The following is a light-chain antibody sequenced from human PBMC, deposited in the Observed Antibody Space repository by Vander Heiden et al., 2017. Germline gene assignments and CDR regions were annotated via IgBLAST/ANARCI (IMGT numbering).Light chain of an antibody. Sequence: DIQMTQSPSTLSASVGDRVTITCRASQSISAWLAWYQQKPGKAPKVLIYKASTLKSGVPSRFSGSGFGTEFTLTISSLQPDDFATYYCQQFGSYWWTFGQETKVEFK. CDR2: KAS. V-gene: IGKV1-5*03. CDR3: QQFGSYWWT. CDR1: QSISAW. J-gene: IGKJ1*01.